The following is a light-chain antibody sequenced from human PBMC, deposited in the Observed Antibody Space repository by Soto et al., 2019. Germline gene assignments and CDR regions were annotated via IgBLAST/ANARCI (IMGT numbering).Light chain of an antibody. CDR1: SSNIGNNY. CDR2: DHN. J-gene: IGLJ1*01. V-gene: IGLV1-51*01. CDR3: GTWDSSLRAYV. Sequence: QSVLTQPPSVSAAPGQRVTISCSGGSSNIGNNYVSWYQQLPGAAPKLLLYDHNKRPSGIPDRFSGSKSGTSATLGITGLQTGDEADYYCGTWDSSLRAYVFGTGTKLTVL.